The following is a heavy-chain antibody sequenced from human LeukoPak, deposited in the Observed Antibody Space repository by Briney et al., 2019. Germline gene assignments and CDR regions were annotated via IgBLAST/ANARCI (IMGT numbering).Heavy chain of an antibody. V-gene: IGHV4-59*01. D-gene: IGHD6-13*01. CDR3: ATNSEYSSWYFAFDI. CDR1: GGSISSYY. J-gene: IGHJ3*02. Sequence: KPSETLSLTCTVSGGSISSYYWSWIRQPPGKGLEWIGYIYYSGSTNYNPSLKSRVTISVDTSKNQFSLKLSSVTAADTAVYYCATNSEYSSWYFAFDIWGQGTMVTVSS. CDR2: IYYSGST.